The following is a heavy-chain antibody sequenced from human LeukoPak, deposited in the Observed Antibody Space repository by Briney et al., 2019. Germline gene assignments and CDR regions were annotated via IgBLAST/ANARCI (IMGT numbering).Heavy chain of an antibody. CDR1: GFTFSSYA. J-gene: IGHJ4*02. CDR2: ISGGGVGT. Sequence: PGGSLRLSRAASGFTFSSYALNWVRQAPGKGLEWVSGISGGGVGTYYADSVKGRFTISRDNSKNALYLQMNSLRADDTAVYYCAKSGSGWHFDSWGQGILVTVSS. D-gene: IGHD6-19*01. V-gene: IGHV3-23*01. CDR3: AKSGSGWHFDS.